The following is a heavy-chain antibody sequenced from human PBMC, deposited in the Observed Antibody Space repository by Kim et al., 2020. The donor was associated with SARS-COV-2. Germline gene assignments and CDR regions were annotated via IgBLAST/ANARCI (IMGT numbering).Heavy chain of an antibody. J-gene: IGHJ4*02. CDR3: ARVPQWLQQDAHYFDY. CDR1: GYSFTSYW. CDR2: IDPSDSYT. D-gene: IGHD6-19*01. Sequence: GESLKISCKGSGYSFTSYWISWVRQMPGKGLEWMGRIDPSDSYTNYSPSFQGHVTISADKSISTAYLQWSSLKASDTAMYYCARVPQWLQQDAHYFDYWGQGTLVTVSS. V-gene: IGHV5-10-1*01.